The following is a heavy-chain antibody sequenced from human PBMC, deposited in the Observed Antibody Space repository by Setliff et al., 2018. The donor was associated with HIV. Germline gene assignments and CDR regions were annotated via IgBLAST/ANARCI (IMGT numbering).Heavy chain of an antibody. CDR3: TTDLGSGRFSWNNN. Sequence: GGSLRLSCAASGFTFSAYRMNWVRQAPGKGLEWVARIRNKKNGGTTYYAAPVEGRFTISRDDSKNTLSLQMNSLKTEDTAIYYCTTDLGSGRFSWNNNWGQGTLVTVPQ. CDR2: IRNKKNGGTT. J-gene: IGHJ4*02. CDR1: GFTFSAYR. V-gene: IGHV3-15*01. D-gene: IGHD1-26*01.